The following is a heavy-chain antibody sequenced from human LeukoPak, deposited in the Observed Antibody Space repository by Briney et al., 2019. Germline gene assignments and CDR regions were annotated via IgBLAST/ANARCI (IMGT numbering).Heavy chain of an antibody. CDR3: ARTSLGEYSSSWYVDY. D-gene: IGHD6-13*01. J-gene: IGHJ4*02. V-gene: IGHV3-7*01. CDR2: IKQDGSEK. Sequence: PGGSLRLSCAASGFTFSSYWMSWVRQAPGKGLEWVANIKQDGSEKYYVDSVKGRFTISRDNAKNSLYLQMNSLRAEDTAVYYCARTSLGEYSSSWYVDYWGQGTLVTVSS. CDR1: GFTFSSYW.